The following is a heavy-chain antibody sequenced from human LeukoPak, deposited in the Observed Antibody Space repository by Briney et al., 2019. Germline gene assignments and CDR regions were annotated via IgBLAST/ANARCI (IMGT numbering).Heavy chain of an antibody. V-gene: IGHV4-4*07. CDR1: GGSISSYY. CDR3: ARVSGYDWESFYDY. CDR2: LYTPGST. D-gene: IGHD5-12*01. Sequence: SETLSLTCTVPGGSISSYYWTWIRQPAGKGLEWIGRLYTPGSTNYNPSLKSRVTMSLDTSKNQFSLKLSSVTAADTAMYYCARVSGYDWESFYDYWGQGSLVTVSS. J-gene: IGHJ4*02.